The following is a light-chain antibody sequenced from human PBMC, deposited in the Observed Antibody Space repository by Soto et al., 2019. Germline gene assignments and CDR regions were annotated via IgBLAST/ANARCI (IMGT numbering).Light chain of an antibody. CDR1: QSLVTSDGIAY. V-gene: IGKV2-30*01. CDR3: MQGTHWPIT. J-gene: IGKJ5*01. Sequence: EGVKTQSPLFLPVTLGQAASISCRSHQSLVTSDGIAYFSWFQQRPGRYPRRLIYKVSNRDSGVPATFSGSGSGTDFALKISRVEAEDVGVYYCMQGTHWPITVGQGTRREIK. CDR2: KVS.